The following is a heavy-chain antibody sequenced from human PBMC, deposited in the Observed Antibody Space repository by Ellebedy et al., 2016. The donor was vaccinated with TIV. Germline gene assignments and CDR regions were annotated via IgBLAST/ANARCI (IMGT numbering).Heavy chain of an antibody. CDR3: ARGMGLYGGHTWYDY. CDR1: GYSFTNYA. CDR2: INAGNGNT. D-gene: IGHD4/OR15-4a*01. J-gene: IGHJ4*02. Sequence: ASVKVSCKASGYSFTNYAMHWVRQAPGQRLEWMGWINAGNGNTKYSQKFQGRVTITRDTSASTAFMELNSLRSEDTAMYYCARGMGLYGGHTWYDYWGQGTLVTVSS. V-gene: IGHV1-3*01.